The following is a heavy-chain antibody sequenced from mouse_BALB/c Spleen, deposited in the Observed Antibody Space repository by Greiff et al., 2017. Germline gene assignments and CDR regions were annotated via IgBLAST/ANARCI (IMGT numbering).Heavy chain of an antibody. J-gene: IGHJ4*01. Sequence: QVQLQQSGPGLVAPSQSLSITCTVSGFSLTDYGVSWIRQPPGKGLEWLGVIWGGGSTYYNSALKSRLSISKDNSKSQVFLKMNSLQTDDTAMYYCAKHRTIYGNNYAMDNWGQGNSVTVSS. CDR3: AKHRTIYGNNYAMDN. V-gene: IGHV2-6-5*01. CDR2: IWGGGST. D-gene: IGHD2-1*01. CDR1: GFSLTDYG.